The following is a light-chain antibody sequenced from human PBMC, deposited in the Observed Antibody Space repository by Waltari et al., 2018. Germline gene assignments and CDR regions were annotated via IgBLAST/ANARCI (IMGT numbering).Light chain of an antibody. J-gene: IGKJ1*01. CDR2: NAS. CDR1: QAISNSY. Sequence: EIVLTQSPGTLSFSPGERATLSCRASQAISNSYLAWYQQKPDQAPRLLIYNASLRGTGIPDKFSGSGSGTDFTLTISRLEPEDFAVYYCQQYGSPPRTFGQGTKVEIK. V-gene: IGKV3-20*01. CDR3: QQYGSPPRT.